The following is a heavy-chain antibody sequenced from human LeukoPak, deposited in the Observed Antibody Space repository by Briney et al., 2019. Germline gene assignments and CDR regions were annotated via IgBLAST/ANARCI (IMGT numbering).Heavy chain of an antibody. CDR3: SRESGPFSPFGF. Sequence: TETLSLTCGVSGGSISGTNWWSWVRQPPGQGLEWIGEISLRGLTNYNPSLRSRLTMSLDESKNQVSLNLTSVTAADTAVYYCSRESGPFSPFGFWGQGTLVSVHS. CDR1: GGSISGTNW. D-gene: IGHD1-26*01. CDR2: ISLRGLT. J-gene: IGHJ4*02. V-gene: IGHV4-4*02.